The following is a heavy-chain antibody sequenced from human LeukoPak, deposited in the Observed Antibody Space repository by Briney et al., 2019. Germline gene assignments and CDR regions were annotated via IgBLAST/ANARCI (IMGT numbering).Heavy chain of an antibody. J-gene: IGHJ4*02. CDR3: ARVKHDYSNYVFDY. D-gene: IGHD4-11*01. CDR1: GGTFSSYA. V-gene: IGHV1-69*13. CDR2: IIPIFGTA. Sequence: EASVKVSCKASGGTFSSYAISWVRQAPGQGLEWMGGIIPIFGTANYAQKFQGRVTITADESTSTACMELSSLRSEGTAVYYCARVKHDYSNYVFDYWGQGTLVTVSS.